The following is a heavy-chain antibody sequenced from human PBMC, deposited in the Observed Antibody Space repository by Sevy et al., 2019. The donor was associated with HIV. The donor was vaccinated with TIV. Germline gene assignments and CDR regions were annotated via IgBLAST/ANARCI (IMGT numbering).Heavy chain of an antibody. CDR2: INPKSGGT. J-gene: IGHJ4*02. Sequence: ASVKVSCKASGYTFTGYYLHWVRQAPGQGLEWMGWINPKSGGTNYAPKFQGRVTMTRDTSISTASMELSRLRSDDTAVYYCTRSAAEAKNFYCGGECYSDYWGQGTLVTVSS. CDR1: GYTFTGYY. V-gene: IGHV1-2*02. D-gene: IGHD2-21*01. CDR3: TRSAAEAKNFYCGGECYSDY.